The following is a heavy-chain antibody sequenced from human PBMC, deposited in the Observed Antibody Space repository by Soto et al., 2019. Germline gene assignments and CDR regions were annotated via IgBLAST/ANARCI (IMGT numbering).Heavy chain of an antibody. V-gene: IGHV3-30*18. J-gene: IGHJ4*02. D-gene: IGHD1-26*01. CDR3: AKGKKWELLGGFDY. Sequence: QVQLVESGGGVVQPGRSLRLSCAAYGFNFSTYGMHWVRQAPGKGLEWVAVISYDENYKYYADSVKGRFTIARDNSKNTLYLQMNSLRAEDTAVYYCAKGKKWELLGGFDYWGQGSLVTVSS. CDR1: GFNFSTYG. CDR2: ISYDENYK.